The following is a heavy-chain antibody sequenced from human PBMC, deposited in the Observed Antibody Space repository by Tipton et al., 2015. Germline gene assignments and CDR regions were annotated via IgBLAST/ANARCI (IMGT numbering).Heavy chain of an antibody. CDR1: GYTFSSYD. V-gene: IGHV1-8*01. CDR2: MNPNSGKT. J-gene: IGHJ5*02. CDR3: VRDRGGFTMVRGVSRWFDP. Sequence: QSGPEVKKPGASVKVSCKASGYTFSSYDINWVRQATGQGLEWLGWMNPNSGKTDYAQRFQGRVTMTRNSSKSTAYMELSSLSSEDTAVYYCVRDRGGFTMVRGVSRWFDPWGQGTLVTVSS. D-gene: IGHD3-10*01.